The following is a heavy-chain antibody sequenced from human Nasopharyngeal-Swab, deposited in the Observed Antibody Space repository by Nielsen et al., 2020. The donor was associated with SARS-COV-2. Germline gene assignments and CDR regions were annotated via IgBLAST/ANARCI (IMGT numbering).Heavy chain of an antibody. CDR1: GGSFSGYY. J-gene: IGHJ2*01. Sequence: ETLSLTCAVYGGSFSGYYWSWVRQAPGKGLEWVSTVHSDGNTYYADSVRGRFTSSRDNSKNTLSLQMNSLRAEDTAVYYCASRGAAADPSTRDLPYSRRTFDLWGRGTLVTVSS. V-gene: IGHV3-53*01. CDR3: ASRGAAADPSTRDLPYSRRTFDL. CDR2: VHSDGNT. D-gene: IGHD6-13*01.